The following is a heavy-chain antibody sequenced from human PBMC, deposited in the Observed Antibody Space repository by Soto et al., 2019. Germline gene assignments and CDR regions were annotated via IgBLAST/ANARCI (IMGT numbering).Heavy chain of an antibody. CDR1: SGSVSSHSYY. D-gene: IGHD2-2*01. Sequence: QVQLQESGPGLVRPLETLSLTCTVSSGSVSSHSYYWSWIRQPPGKGLEWIGYIYYSGSTYYNPSLKSQVTISVDTSKNQFSLKLRSVTAADTAVYYCARTYCSSASCYGLYYFGMDVWGQGTTVIVSS. CDR2: IYYSGST. J-gene: IGHJ6*02. V-gene: IGHV4-61*01. CDR3: ARTYCSSASCYGLYYFGMDV.